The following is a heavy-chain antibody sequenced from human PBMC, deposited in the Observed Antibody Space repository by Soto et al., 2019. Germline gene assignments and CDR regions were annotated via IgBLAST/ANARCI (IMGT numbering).Heavy chain of an antibody. Sequence: QVQLVQSGAEVKKPGSSVKVSCKASGGTFSSYTNSWVRQAPGQGLEWMGRIIPILGIANYAQKFQGRVTITADKSTSTAYMELSSLRSEDTAVYYCARDDCGGDCYGFDYWGQGTLVTVSS. CDR2: IIPILGIA. J-gene: IGHJ4*02. D-gene: IGHD2-21*02. CDR3: ARDDCGGDCYGFDY. CDR1: GGTFSSYT. V-gene: IGHV1-69*08.